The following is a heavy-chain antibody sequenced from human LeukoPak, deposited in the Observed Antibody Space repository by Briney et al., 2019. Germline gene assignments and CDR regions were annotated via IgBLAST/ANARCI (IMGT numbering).Heavy chain of an antibody. D-gene: IGHD3-22*01. CDR1: GYTFTSYY. Sequence: ASVKVSCKASGYTFTSYYMHWVRQAPGQGLERMGIINPSGGSTSYTQKFQGRVTMTRDTSTSTVYMELSSLRSEDTAVFYCARSYYERDAFDIWGQGTKVTVSS. V-gene: IGHV1-46*01. CDR3: ARSYYERDAFDI. CDR2: INPSGGST. J-gene: IGHJ3*02.